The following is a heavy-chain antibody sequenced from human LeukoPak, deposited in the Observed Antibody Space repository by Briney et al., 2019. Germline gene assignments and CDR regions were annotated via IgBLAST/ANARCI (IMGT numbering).Heavy chain of an antibody. CDR1: GFTLSNYA. Sequence: GGSLRLSCAASGFTLSNYAMSWVRPAPGKGLEWVSAISGIGGRTYYADSVKGGFTISRDNSKNTLYLQMNTLRAEDTAVYYCAKFRPITSVAGTIFHYWGQGTLVTVSS. D-gene: IGHD6-19*01. CDR2: ISGIGGRT. CDR3: AKFRPITSVAGTIFHY. J-gene: IGHJ4*02. V-gene: IGHV3-23*01.